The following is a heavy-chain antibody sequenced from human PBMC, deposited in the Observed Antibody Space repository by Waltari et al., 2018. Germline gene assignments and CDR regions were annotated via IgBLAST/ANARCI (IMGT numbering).Heavy chain of an antibody. V-gene: IGHV3-7*01. Sequence: EVQLVESGGGLVQPGGSLRLSCAASGFTFSSYWMSWVRQGPGKGLEGVANIKQDGSEKDYVDSGKGRFTIARDNAKNALYLQMNSLRAEDTAVYYCAYGSGSYVDYWGQGTLVTVSS. D-gene: IGHD3-10*01. CDR3: AYGSGSYVDY. CDR2: IKQDGSEK. J-gene: IGHJ4*02. CDR1: GFTFSSYW.